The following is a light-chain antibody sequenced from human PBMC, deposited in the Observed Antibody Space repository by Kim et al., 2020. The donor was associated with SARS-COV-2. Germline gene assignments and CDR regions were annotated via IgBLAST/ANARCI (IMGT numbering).Light chain of an antibody. CDR1: SSNIGNNY. CDR2: DNN. CDR3: GTWDSSLSAVV. V-gene: IGLV1-51*01. J-gene: IGLJ2*01. Sequence: GRKVTISCTGSSSNIGNNYVSWYQQLPGTAPQLLIYDNNKRPSGIPDRFSGSKSGTSATLGITGLQTGDEADYYCGTWDSSLSAVVFGGGTQLTVL.